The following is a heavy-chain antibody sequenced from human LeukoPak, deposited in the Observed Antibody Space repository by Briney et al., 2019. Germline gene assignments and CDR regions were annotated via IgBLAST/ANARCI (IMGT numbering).Heavy chain of an antibody. CDR1: GGSISSSSYY. CDR2: IYYSGST. V-gene: IGHV4-39*01. Sequence: SETLSLTCTVSGGSISSSSYYWGWIRQPPGKGLEWIGSIYYSGSTYYNPSLKSRVTISVDTSKNQFSLKLSSATAADTAVYYCARAPVIGWFSRDAFDIWGQGTMVTVSS. CDR3: ARAPVIGWFSRDAFDI. J-gene: IGHJ3*02. D-gene: IGHD6-19*01.